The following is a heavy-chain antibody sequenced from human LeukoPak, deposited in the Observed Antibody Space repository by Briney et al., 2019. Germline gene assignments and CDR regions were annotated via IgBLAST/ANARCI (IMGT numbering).Heavy chain of an antibody. CDR1: GFTFSSYG. CDR3: ARDFKLRYFDWLMFVY. D-gene: IGHD3-9*01. J-gene: IGHJ4*02. CDR2: IWYDGSNK. V-gene: IGHV3-33*08. Sequence: GGSLRLSCAASGFTFSSYGMLWVRQAPGKGLEWVAVIWYDGSNKYYADSVKGRFTISRDNPKNTLYLQMNSLRAEDTAVYYCARDFKLRYFDWLMFVYWGQGTQVTVSS.